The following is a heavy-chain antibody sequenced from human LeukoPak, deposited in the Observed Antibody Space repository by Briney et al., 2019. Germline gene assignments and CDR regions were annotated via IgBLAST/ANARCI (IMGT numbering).Heavy chain of an antibody. CDR3: ARDHNYALDN. J-gene: IGHJ4*02. D-gene: IGHD1-1*01. CDR1: GFPFSDYS. CDR2: IGISSGNT. Sequence: GGSLRLSCVASGFPFSDYSMNWVRQAPGKGLQGISYIGISSGNTKYADSVKGRFTISGDSAKNSLYLQMNSLRVEDTAVYFCARDHNYALDNWGQGTLVIVSS. V-gene: IGHV3-48*04.